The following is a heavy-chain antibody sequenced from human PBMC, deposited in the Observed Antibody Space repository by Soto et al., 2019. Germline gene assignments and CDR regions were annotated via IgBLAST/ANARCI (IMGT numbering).Heavy chain of an antibody. CDR3: ARKNGVLDAFDI. CDR1: GYSISSSNW. CDR2: IYYSGST. V-gene: IGHV4-28*01. J-gene: IGHJ3*02. D-gene: IGHD4-17*01. Sequence: SETLSLTSAVSGYSISSSNWWGWIRQPPGKGLEWIGYIYYSGSTYYNPSLKSRVTMSVDTSKNQFSLKLSSVTAVDTAVYYCARKNGVLDAFDIWGQGTMVTVSS.